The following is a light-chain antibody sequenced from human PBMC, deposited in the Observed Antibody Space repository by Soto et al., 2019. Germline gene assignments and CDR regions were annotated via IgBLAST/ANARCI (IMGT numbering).Light chain of an antibody. V-gene: IGKV3-15*01. CDR3: QQYNNWPGT. J-gene: IGKJ1*01. CDR1: QSVCSN. CDR2: GES. Sequence: EIVMTQSPDTLSVSPGEIATLSCRASQSVCSNLAWYQQIPGQAPRLLIYGESTRSPGIPGSFSCSGSGTEFTLTISSLQSEYCAVYYCQQYNNWPGTFVPGTKVQLK.